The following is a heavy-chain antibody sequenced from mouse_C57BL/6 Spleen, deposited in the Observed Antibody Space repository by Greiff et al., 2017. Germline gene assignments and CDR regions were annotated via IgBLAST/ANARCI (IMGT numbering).Heavy chain of an antibody. CDR2: IDPSDSYT. Sequence: VQLQQPGAELVMPGASVKLSCKASGYTFTSYWMHWVKQRPGQGLEWIGEIDPSDSYTNYNQKFKGKSTLTVDKSSSTAYMQLSSLTSEDSAVYYCARGQLGRAMDYWGQGTSVTVSS. V-gene: IGHV1-69*01. CDR3: ARGQLGRAMDY. CDR1: GYTFTSYW. J-gene: IGHJ4*01. D-gene: IGHD4-1*02.